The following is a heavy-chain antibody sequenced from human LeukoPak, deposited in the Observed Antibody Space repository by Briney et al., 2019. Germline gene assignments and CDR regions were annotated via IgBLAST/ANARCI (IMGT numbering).Heavy chain of an antibody. J-gene: IGHJ3*02. Sequence: SETLSLTCTVSGGSISSYYWSWIRQPPGKGLEWIGYIYYSGSTNYNPSLKSRVTISVDRSKNQFSLKLSSVTAADTAVYYCARDRRGGYALDAFDIWGQGTMVTVSS. CDR1: GGSISSYY. CDR3: ARDRRGGYALDAFDI. V-gene: IGHV4-59*12. D-gene: IGHD5-12*01. CDR2: IYYSGST.